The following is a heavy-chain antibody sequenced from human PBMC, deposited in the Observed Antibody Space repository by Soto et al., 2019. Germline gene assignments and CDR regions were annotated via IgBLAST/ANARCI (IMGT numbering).Heavy chain of an antibody. CDR1: GYNFASHW. D-gene: IGHD1-26*01. J-gene: IGHJ4*02. V-gene: IGHV5-51*01. CDR3: ATLAGTGSYRDLYFDN. Sequence: GESLKISCKGSGYNFASHWIGWVRQMPGKGLEWMGIILPADSYTTYSPSFQGQVTVSADQSISTVYLRWSSLKASDTAMYYCATLAGTGSYRDLYFDNWGQGTPVTVSS. CDR2: ILPADSYT.